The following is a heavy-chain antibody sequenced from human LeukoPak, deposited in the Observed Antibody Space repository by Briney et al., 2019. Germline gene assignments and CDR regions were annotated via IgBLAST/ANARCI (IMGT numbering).Heavy chain of an antibody. V-gene: IGHV4-4*02. CDR1: GGSISSSNW. J-gene: IGHJ4*02. D-gene: IGHD3-10*01. CDR3: ARDRGSGSYGVDY. CDR2: IYHSGST. Sequence: SETPSLTCAVSGGSISSSNWWSWVRQPPGKGLEWIGEIYHSGSTNYNPSLKSRVTISVDKSKYQFSLKLSSVTAADTAVYYCARDRGSGSYGVDYWGQGTLVTVSS.